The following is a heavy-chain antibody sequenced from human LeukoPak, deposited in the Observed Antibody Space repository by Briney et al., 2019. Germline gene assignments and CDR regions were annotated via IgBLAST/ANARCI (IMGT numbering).Heavy chain of an antibody. D-gene: IGHD2-15*01. J-gene: IGHJ4*02. Sequence: GGSLRLSCTASGFSFGHYAMSWFRQAPGKGLEWVGFIRSEAYGGTTEYAASVKGRFTISGDDSKSIAYLQMNRLKTEDTAMYYCAREGEYCSGGSCYWVDYWGQGTLVTVSS. V-gene: IGHV3-49*03. CDR1: GFSFGHYA. CDR2: IRSEAYGGTT. CDR3: AREGEYCSGGSCYWVDY.